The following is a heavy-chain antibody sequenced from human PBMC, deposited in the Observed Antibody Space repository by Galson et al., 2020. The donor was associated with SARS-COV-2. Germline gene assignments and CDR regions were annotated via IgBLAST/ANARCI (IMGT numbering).Heavy chain of an antibody. J-gene: IGHJ4*02. CDR1: GYSFTSYW. CDR3: ATLGGYCSGGSCYSDY. Sequence: GESLKISCKGSGYSFTSYWIGWVRQMPGKGLEWMGIIYPGDSDTRYSPSFQGQVTISADKSISTAYLQWSSLKASDTAMYYCATLGGYCSGGSCYSDYWGQGTLVTVSS. V-gene: IGHV5-51*01. CDR2: IYPGDSDT. D-gene: IGHD2-15*01.